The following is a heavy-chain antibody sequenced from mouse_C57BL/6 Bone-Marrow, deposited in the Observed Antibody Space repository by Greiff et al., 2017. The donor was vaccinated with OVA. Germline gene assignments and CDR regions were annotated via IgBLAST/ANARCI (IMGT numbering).Heavy chain of an antibody. J-gene: IGHJ2*01. Sequence: VQLQQSGPELVKPGASVKISCKASGYTFTDYYMNWVKQSHGKSLEWIGDINPNNGGTSYKQKFKGKATLTVDKSSSTAYMELRSLTSEDSAVYYCARIHYYGSSSYYCDYWGQGTTLTVSS. CDR2: INPNNGGT. D-gene: IGHD1-1*01. CDR1: GYTFTDYY. V-gene: IGHV1-26*01. CDR3: ARIHYYGSSSYYCDY.